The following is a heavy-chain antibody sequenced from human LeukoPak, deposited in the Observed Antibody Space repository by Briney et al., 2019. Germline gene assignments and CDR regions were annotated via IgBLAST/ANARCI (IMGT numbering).Heavy chain of an antibody. D-gene: IGHD5-18*01. V-gene: IGHV3-53*01. Sequence: GGSLRLSCAASGFTFSSNYMSWVRQAPGKGLEWVSGIYSGGSTYYADSVKGRFTISRDNSKNILYLQMNSLRAEATAVDYCARGRSGYRYGSFDYWGQGTLVTVSS. CDR1: GFTFSSNY. CDR2: IYSGGST. CDR3: ARGRSGYRYGSFDY. J-gene: IGHJ4*02.